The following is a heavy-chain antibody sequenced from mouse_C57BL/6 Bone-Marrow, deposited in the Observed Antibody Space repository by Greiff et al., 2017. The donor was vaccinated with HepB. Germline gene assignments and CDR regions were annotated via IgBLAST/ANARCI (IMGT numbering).Heavy chain of an antibody. CDR1: GYTFTSYG. D-gene: IGHD1-1*01. Sequence: VKLMESGAELARPGASVKLSCKASGYTFTSYGISWVKQRTGQGLEWIGEIYPRSGNTYYNEKFKGKATLTADKSSSTAYMELRSLTSEDSAVYFCARHYYCSSYGAMDYWGQGTSVTVSS. CDR3: ARHYYCSSYGAMDY. V-gene: IGHV1-81*01. CDR2: IYPRSGNT. J-gene: IGHJ4*01.